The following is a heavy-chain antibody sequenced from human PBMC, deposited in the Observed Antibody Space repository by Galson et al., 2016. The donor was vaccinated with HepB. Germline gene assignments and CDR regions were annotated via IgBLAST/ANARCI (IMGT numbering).Heavy chain of an antibody. D-gene: IGHD3-22*01. V-gene: IGHV1-18*04. CDR3: ARSDHITMILLAPPDY. J-gene: IGHJ4*02. CDR2: ISAYNGNT. CDR1: GYTFTSYD. Sequence: SVKVSCKASGYTFTSYDITWVRQAPGQGLEWMGWISAYNGNTNYAQKLQGRVTMTTDTSTSTAYMELRSLRSDDTAVYYCARSDHITMILLAPPDYWGQGTLVTVSS.